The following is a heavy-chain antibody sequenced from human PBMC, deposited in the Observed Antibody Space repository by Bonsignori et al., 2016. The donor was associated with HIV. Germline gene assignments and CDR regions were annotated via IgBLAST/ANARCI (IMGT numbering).Heavy chain of an antibody. J-gene: IGHJ3*02. CDR2: INHDGST. D-gene: IGHD3-22*01. V-gene: IGHV4-34*01. CDR3: ATCRGPYSYDDAGYVDAFDI. Sequence: RQMPGKGLEWIGNINHDGSTNYNPSLESRVLMSVDTSRNQFSLKLTYVTAADTAVYYCATCRGPYSYDDAGYVDAFDIWGQGTMVTVSS.